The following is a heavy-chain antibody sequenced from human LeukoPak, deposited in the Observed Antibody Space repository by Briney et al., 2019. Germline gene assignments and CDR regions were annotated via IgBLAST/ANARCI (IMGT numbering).Heavy chain of an antibody. CDR2: INPSGGST. J-gene: IGHJ5*02. V-gene: IGHV1-46*01. Sequence: ASVKVSCKASGYTFTSYYMHWVRQAPGQGLEWMGIINPSGGSTSYAQKFQGRVTMTRDTPTSTVYMDLSSLRSEDTAVYFCARGYCSGGSSYDWFYPWGQGTLVTVSS. D-gene: IGHD2-15*01. CDR1: GYTFTSYY. CDR3: ARGYCSGGSSYDWFYP.